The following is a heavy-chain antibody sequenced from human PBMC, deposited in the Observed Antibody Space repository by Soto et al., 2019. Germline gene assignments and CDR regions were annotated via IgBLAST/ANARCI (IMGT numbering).Heavy chain of an antibody. J-gene: IGHJ5*02. CDR2: IYYSGST. V-gene: IGHV4-39*01. CDR1: GGSISRSTYY. CDR3: AGQVPAAIRLGWFDP. Sequence: SETLSLTCTVSGGSISRSTYYWGWIRQPPGKGLEWIGSIYYSGSTYYRPSLKSRVTISVDTSKNQFSLKLSSVTAADTAVYYCAGQVPAAIRLGWFDPWGQGTLVTVSS. D-gene: IGHD2-2*02.